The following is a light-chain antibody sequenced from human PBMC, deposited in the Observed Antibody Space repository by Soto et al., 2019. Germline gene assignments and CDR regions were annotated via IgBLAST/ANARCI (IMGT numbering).Light chain of an antibody. CDR2: DNN. CDR3: GSWDNSPHVV. V-gene: IGLV1-51*01. CDR1: SSDIGNNY. Sequence: QSVLTQPPSVSAAPGQKVTISCSASSSDIGNNYVSWYQQLPGTAPKLLIYDNNRRPSGIPDRFSGSKSGTSPTLDITGLQNGDGADYYCGSWDNSPHVVVGGGTALAV. J-gene: IGLJ2*01.